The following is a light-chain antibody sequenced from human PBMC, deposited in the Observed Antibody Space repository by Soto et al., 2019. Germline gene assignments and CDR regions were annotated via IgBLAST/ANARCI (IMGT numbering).Light chain of an antibody. Sequence: EIVLTQSPGTLSLSPGERATLSCRASQSVSSNYLAWYQQKPGQAPRLLIYGASSRATGIPDRFSGSGSGTDFTLTSSRLEPEDVAVYYCQHYGRSAYTFGQGTTLEIK. J-gene: IGKJ2*01. CDR3: QHYGRSAYT. CDR2: GAS. V-gene: IGKV3-20*01. CDR1: QSVSSNY.